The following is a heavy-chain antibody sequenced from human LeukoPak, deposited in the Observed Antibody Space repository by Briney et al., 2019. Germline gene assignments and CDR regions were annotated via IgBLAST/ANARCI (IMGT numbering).Heavy chain of an antibody. Sequence: SETLSLTCAVYGGSFSGYYWSWIRQPPGKGLEWIGEINHSGSTNYNPSLKSRVTISVDTSKNQFSLKLTSVTAADTAVYYCARRYYDSSGFDYWGQGTLVTVSS. J-gene: IGHJ4*02. V-gene: IGHV4-34*01. CDR2: INHSGST. D-gene: IGHD3-22*01. CDR3: ARRYYDSSGFDY. CDR1: GGSFSGYY.